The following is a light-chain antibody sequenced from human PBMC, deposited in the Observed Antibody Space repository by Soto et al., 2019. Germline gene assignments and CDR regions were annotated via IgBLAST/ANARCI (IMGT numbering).Light chain of an antibody. J-gene: IGLJ1*01. Sequence: QSVLTQPASVSGSPGQSITISCTGTSSDVGAYNYVSWYQHRPGRAPKLIIYEVTNRPSGVSNRFSGSKSGNTASLRISDLQSEDEADYYCNSYTSTSARVFGTGTKVTDL. CDR2: EVT. V-gene: IGLV2-14*01. CDR1: SSDVGAYNY. CDR3: NSYTSTSARV.